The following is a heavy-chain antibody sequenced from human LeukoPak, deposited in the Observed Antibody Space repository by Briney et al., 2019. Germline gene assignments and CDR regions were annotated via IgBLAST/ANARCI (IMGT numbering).Heavy chain of an antibody. CDR3: ARGNIVATTQDY. Sequence: ASVKVSCKASGYTFTSYGISWERQAPGQGLEWMGWISAYNGNTNYAQKLQGRVTMTTDTSISTAYMELSRLRSDDTAVYYCARGNIVATTQDYWGQGTLVTVSS. CDR2: ISAYNGNT. J-gene: IGHJ4*02. CDR1: GYTFTSYG. V-gene: IGHV1-18*01. D-gene: IGHD5-12*01.